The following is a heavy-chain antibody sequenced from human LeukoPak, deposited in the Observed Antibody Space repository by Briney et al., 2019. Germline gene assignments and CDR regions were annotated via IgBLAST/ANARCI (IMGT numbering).Heavy chain of an antibody. D-gene: IGHD6-6*01. CDR2: IIPIFGTA. CDR1: GGTFSSYA. J-gene: IGHJ6*03. Sequence: SVKVSCKASGGTFSSYAISWVRQAPGQGLEWMGGIIPIFGTANYAQKFQGRVTITADKSTSTAYMELSSLRSEDTAVYYCASIAARPHYYYMDVWGKGTTVTVSS. CDR3: ASIAARPHYYYMDV. V-gene: IGHV1-69*06.